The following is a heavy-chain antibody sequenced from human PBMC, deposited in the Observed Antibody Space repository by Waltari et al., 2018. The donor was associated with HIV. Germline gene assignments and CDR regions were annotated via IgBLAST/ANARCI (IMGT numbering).Heavy chain of an antibody. CDR2: ISWNSGRI. CDR3: AKAISRIGVTEYYFDY. D-gene: IGHD6-19*01. CDR1: GLTFDVSA. V-gene: IGHV3-9*01. Sequence: VQPVECGGVLLQPGRSLSFSWAVSGLTFDVSAICGVRQAPGKGLEWVSGISWNSGRIGYADSVKGRFTISRDNAKNSLYLQMNSLRFEDTALYYCAKAISRIGVTEYYFDYWGQGTLVTVSS. J-gene: IGHJ4*02.